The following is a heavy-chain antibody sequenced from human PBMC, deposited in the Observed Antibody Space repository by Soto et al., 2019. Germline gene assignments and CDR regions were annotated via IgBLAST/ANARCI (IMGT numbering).Heavy chain of an antibody. CDR1: GFSFSIYS. CDR3: AKDRGGSGAFDI. V-gene: IGHV3-48*01. Sequence: EGQLVEFGGGLVKPGGSLRLSCAASGFSFSIYSYNWVRQAPGKGLEWLSYISPDGSSIYYADSVKGRFTISRDSARDSVYLQMNSLRAEDTAVYYCAKDRGGSGAFDIWGQGTMVTVSS. CDR2: ISPDGSSI. D-gene: IGHD3-10*01. J-gene: IGHJ3*02.